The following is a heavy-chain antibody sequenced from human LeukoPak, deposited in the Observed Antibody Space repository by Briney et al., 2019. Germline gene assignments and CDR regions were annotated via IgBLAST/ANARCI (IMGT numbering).Heavy chain of an antibody. J-gene: IGHJ6*03. V-gene: IGHV3-74*01. Sequence: PGGSLRLSCAASGFTFITYWMHWVRQAPGKGLVWVSRINPDGSTTSYADSVKGRFTISRDNSKKTLYLQMSSLRVEDTAVYYCAKGMLNYYYMDAWGKGTTVTVSS. D-gene: IGHD3-16*01. CDR2: INPDGSTT. CDR1: GFTFITYW. CDR3: AKGMLNYYYMDA.